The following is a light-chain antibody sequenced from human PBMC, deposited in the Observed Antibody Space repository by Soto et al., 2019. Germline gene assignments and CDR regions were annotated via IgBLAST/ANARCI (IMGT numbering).Light chain of an antibody. J-gene: IGKJ2*01. V-gene: IGKV3-20*01. Sequence: IVLTQSPGTLSLSPGERATLSCRASQSVSSNFLAWYQQKPGQAPRLLIYDASSMATGIPDRFSGSGSGTDFTLIISRLEPEDFAVYYCQQYGSSPYTFGQGTKLEIK. CDR2: DAS. CDR1: QSVSSNF. CDR3: QQYGSSPYT.